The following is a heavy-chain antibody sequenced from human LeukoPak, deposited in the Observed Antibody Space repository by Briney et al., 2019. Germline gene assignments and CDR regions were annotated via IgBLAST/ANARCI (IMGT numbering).Heavy chain of an antibody. J-gene: IGHJ5*02. Sequence: SETPSLTCTVSGGSISSYYWSWIRQPAGKGLESIGHISTSGSTNYNPSLKSRVTMSVDTSKNQFSLKLSSVTAADTAVYYCARGLVNWFDPWGQGTLVTVSS. CDR2: ISTSGST. D-gene: IGHD1-26*01. V-gene: IGHV4-4*07. CDR1: GGSISSYY. CDR3: ARGLVNWFDP.